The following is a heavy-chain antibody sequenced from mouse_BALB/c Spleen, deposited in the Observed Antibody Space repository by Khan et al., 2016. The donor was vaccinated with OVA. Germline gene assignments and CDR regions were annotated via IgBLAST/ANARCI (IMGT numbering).Heavy chain of an antibody. Sequence: EVELVESGPGLVKPSQSLSLTCTVTGYSITSGYGRNWIRQFPGNKLEWMGFISYSGSTNYNPPFKSRTTITRDTSENQVFLQLNSVTTEDSATYYCARTARIKYWGQGTTLTVSS. CDR3: ARTARIKY. V-gene: IGHV3-2*02. CDR1: GYSITSGYG. D-gene: IGHD1-2*01. CDR2: ISYSGST. J-gene: IGHJ2*01.